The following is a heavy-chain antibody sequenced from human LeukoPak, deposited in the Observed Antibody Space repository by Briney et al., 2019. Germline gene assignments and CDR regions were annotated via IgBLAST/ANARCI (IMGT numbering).Heavy chain of an antibody. D-gene: IGHD2-2*01. CDR3: ASYPRYSSTPPFDY. Sequence: ASVKVSCKASGYTFTSYYMHWVRQAPGQGLEWMGWINPNTGETNSAQKFQGRVTMTRDTTINTAYMELTRLTSDDTAVYYCASYPRYSSTPPFDYWGQGTLVTVS. J-gene: IGHJ4*02. CDR2: INPNTGET. CDR1: GYTFTSYY. V-gene: IGHV1-2*02.